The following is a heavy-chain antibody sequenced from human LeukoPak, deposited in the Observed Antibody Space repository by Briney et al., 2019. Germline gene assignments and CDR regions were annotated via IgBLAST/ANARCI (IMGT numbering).Heavy chain of an antibody. CDR3: ARARDQTYKSAYFQH. J-gene: IGHJ1*01. D-gene: IGHD1-14*01. V-gene: IGHV3-30-3*01. CDR1: GFTFSNYA. CDR2: ISYDGIYK. Sequence: PGRSLRLSCAASGFTFSNYAMHWVRQAPGQGLEWVAVISYDGIYKYYADSVKGRFTISRDNSENTLYLQMNSLRDEDTTVYYCARARDQTYKSAYFQHWGQGTLVTVSS.